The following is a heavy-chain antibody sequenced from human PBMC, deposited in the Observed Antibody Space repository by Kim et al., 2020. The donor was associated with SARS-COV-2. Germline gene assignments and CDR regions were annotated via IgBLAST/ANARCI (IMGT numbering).Heavy chain of an antibody. V-gene: IGHV3-30-3*01. CDR1: GFTFSSYA. D-gene: IGHD6-13*01. J-gene: IGHJ4*02. CDR3: ARDKSGSSSWDSYFDY. CDR2: ISYDGSNK. Sequence: GRSLRLSCAASGFTFSSYAMHWVRQAPGKGLEWVAVISYDGSNKYNADSVKGRFTISRDNSKNTLYLQMNSLRAEDTAVYYCARDKSGSSSWDSYFDYWGQGTLVTVSS.